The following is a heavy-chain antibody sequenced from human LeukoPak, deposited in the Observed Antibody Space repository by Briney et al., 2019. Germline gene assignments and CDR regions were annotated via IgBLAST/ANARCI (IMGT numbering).Heavy chain of an antibody. J-gene: IGHJ4*02. CDR1: GGSISSSSYY. Sequence: SETLSLTCTVPGGSISSSSYYWGWIRQPPGKGLEWIGSIYYSGSTYYNPSLKSRVTISVDTSKNQFSLKLSSVTAADTAVYYCARYAGYSSGWSDYWGQGTLVTVSS. CDR2: IYYSGST. V-gene: IGHV4-39*07. D-gene: IGHD6-19*01. CDR3: ARYAGYSSGWSDY.